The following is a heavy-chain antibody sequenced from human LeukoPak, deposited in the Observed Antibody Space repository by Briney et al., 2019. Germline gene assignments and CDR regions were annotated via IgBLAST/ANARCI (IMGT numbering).Heavy chain of an antibody. Sequence: GASVKVSCKASGYTFTGYYMHWVRQAPGQGLEWMGRINPNTGGTNYAQKFQGRVTMTRDTSISTAYMELSRLRSDDTAVYYCTRVSGSYSPPDYWGQGTLVTVSS. CDR3: TRVSGSYSPPDY. V-gene: IGHV1-2*06. J-gene: IGHJ4*02. CDR1: GYTFTGYY. D-gene: IGHD1-26*01. CDR2: INPNTGGT.